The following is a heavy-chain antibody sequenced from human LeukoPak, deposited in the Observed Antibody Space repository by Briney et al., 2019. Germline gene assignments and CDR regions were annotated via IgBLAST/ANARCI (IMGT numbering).Heavy chain of an antibody. CDR2: INPKSGGT. Sequence: ASVKVSCKASGYTFTGYYLHWVRQAPGQGLEWMGWINPKSGGTRYAQKMQGRVTMSRDTSISTAYMELSRLRSDDTAVYYCARVETYCSGGSCYPYYYGMHVWGQGTTVTVSS. CDR3: ARVETYCSGGSCYPYYYGMHV. CDR1: GYTFTGYY. V-gene: IGHV1-2*02. D-gene: IGHD2-15*01. J-gene: IGHJ6*02.